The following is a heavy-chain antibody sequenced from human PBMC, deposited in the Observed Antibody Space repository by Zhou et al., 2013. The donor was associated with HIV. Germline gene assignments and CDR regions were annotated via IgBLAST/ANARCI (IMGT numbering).Heavy chain of an antibody. J-gene: IGHJ4*02. Sequence: QVQLQQWGAGLLKPSETLSLTYAVYGGSFSGYYWTWIRQPPGKGLEWIGEINHSGSTNYNPSLKSRVTISVDTSKNQFSLKLSSVTAADTAVYYCARRRRYGGNFDYWGQGTLVTVSS. CDR3: ARRRRYGGNFDY. V-gene: IGHV4-34*01. CDR1: GGSFSGYY. D-gene: IGHD2-15*01. CDR2: INHSGST.